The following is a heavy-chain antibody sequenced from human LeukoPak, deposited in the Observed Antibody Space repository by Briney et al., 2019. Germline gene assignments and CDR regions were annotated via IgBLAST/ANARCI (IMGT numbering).Heavy chain of an antibody. CDR1: GYRFTTYW. CDR2: IYPDDSDN. V-gene: IGHV5-51*01. D-gene: IGHD2-8*01. Sequence: GESLKISCTAPGYRFTTYWIGWVRQIPGEGLGWTGIIYPDDSDNTYRPYFQGQVPPSADKSINTAYLQWSSLKPSDTAMYYFARSSPYYTNGLCYREFNYWGEGTLVTVSS. CDR3: ARSSPYYTNGLCYREFNY. J-gene: IGHJ4*02.